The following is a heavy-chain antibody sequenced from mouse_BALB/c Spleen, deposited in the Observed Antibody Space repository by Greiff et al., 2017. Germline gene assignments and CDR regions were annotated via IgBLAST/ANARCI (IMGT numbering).Heavy chain of an antibody. Sequence: EVQLVESGGGLVQPGGSLKLSCAASGFTFSSYTVSWVRQTPEKRLEWVAYISNGGGSTYYPDTVKGRFTISRDNAKNTLYLQMSSLKSEDTAMYYCARLYGNYGAMDYWGQGTSVTVSS. J-gene: IGHJ4*01. V-gene: IGHV5-12-2*01. CDR2: ISNGGGST. CDR1: GFTFSSYT. D-gene: IGHD2-1*01. CDR3: ARLYGNYGAMDY.